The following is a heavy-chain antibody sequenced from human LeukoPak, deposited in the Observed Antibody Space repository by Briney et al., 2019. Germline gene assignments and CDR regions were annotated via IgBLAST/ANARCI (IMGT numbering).Heavy chain of an antibody. Sequence: SETLSLTCTVSGGSISSYYWSWIRQPAGKGLEWIGRIYTSGSTNYNPSLKSRVTMSVDTSENQFSLKLSSVTAADTAVYYCASRGHSAYCSSTSCYTTDYWGQGTLVTVSS. J-gene: IGHJ4*02. D-gene: IGHD2-2*02. CDR1: GGSISSYY. CDR2: IYTSGST. V-gene: IGHV4-4*07. CDR3: ASRGHSAYCSSTSCYTTDY.